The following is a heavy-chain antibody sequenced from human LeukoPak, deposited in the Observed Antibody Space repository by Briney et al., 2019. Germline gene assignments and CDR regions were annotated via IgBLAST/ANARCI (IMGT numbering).Heavy chain of an antibody. V-gene: IGHV3-23*01. CDR3: AKDDAWLQYGN. CDR1: GFTFSTYE. J-gene: IGHJ4*02. CDR2: ISPNGVIT. Sequence: GGSLRLSCVASGFTFSTYEMNWVRQAPGKGLEWVSGISPNGVITYYADSVKGRFTISRDNSKGTVYLQMNSLRPEDTAVYYCAKDDAWLQYGNWGRGTLVTVSS. D-gene: IGHD5-24*01.